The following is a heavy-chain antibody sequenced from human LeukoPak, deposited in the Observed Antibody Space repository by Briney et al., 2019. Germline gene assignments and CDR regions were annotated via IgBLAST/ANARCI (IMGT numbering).Heavy chain of an antibody. CDR3: ARGHRPGPLDY. J-gene: IGHJ4*02. V-gene: IGHV3-74*01. CDR2: LSTDSTRE. D-gene: IGHD1-14*01. CDR1: GFTFKSHW. Sequence: PGGSLRLSCAASGFTFKSHWMHWVRHSPGKGLVWVSRLSTDSTRENYADSVKGRFTVYRDNPKHTLHLQLNSLRVDDTAVYYCARGHRPGPLDYWGQGTLVTVSS.